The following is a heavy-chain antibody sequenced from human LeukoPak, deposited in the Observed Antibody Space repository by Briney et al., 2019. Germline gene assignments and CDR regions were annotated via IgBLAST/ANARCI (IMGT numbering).Heavy chain of an antibody. D-gene: IGHD5-18*01. CDR1: GGSISSGSYY. J-gene: IGHJ4*02. V-gene: IGHV4-61*02. CDR3: ARARIQLSVYYFDY. Sequence: SETLSLTCTVSGGSISSGSYYWSWIRQPAGKGLEWIGRIYTGGSTNYNPSLKSRVTISVDTSKNQFSLKLSSVTAADTAVYYCARARIQLSVYYFDYWGQGTLVTVSS. CDR2: IYTGGST.